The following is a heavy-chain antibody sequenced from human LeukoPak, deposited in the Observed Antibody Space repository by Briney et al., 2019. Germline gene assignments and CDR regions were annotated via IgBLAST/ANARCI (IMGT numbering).Heavy chain of an antibody. J-gene: IGHJ4*02. D-gene: IGHD4-17*01. CDR2: IYTSGST. V-gene: IGHV4-61*02. CDR1: GGSISSGSYY. Sequence: SETLSLTCTVSGGSISSGSYYWSWIRQPAGKGLEWIGRIYTSGSTKYNPSLKSRVTISVDTSKNQFSLKLSSVTAADTAVYYCAREREGPYGYLDYWGQGTLVTVSS. CDR3: AREREGPYGYLDY.